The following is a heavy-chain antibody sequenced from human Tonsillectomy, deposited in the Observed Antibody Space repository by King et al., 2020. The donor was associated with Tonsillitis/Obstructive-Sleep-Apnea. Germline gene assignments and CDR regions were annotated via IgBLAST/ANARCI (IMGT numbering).Heavy chain of an antibody. V-gene: IGHV4-59*01. J-gene: IGHJ3*02. Sequence: QMQLQESGPGLVKPSETLSLTCTVSGGSISSYYWSWIRQPPGKGLEWIGYIYYSGSTNYNPSLKSRVTISVDTSTNQFSLKLSSVTAAETAVYYCARYILRDSSGYYFGGDDAFDIWGQGTMVTVSS. D-gene: IGHD3-22*01. CDR2: IYYSGST. CDR1: GGSISSYY. CDR3: ARYILRDSSGYYFGGDDAFDI.